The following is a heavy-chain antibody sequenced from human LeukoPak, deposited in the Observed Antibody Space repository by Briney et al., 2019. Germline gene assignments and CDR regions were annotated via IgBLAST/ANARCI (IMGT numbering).Heavy chain of an antibody. Sequence: SETLSLTCTVSGGSISSGNYLWSWIRQHPGKGLEWIGYNSYFGSTNYNPSLKSQVTITLDTSKNQSSLNLYSVTAADTAVYSCARSHGLYWGPGTLVTVAS. CDR3: ARSHGLY. CDR1: GGSISSGNYL. V-gene: IGHV4-31*01. D-gene: IGHD5-24*01. J-gene: IGHJ4*02. CDR2: NSYFGST.